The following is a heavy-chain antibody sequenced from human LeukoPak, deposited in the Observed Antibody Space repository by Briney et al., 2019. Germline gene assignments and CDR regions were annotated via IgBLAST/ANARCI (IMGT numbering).Heavy chain of an antibody. D-gene: IGHD2-2*01. CDR2: INPNSGGT. Sequence: GASVKVSCKASGYTLTGYYMHWVRQAPGQGLEWMGWINPNSGGTNYAQKFQGRVTMTRDTSISTAYMELSRLRSDDTAVYYCARYCSSTSCPDRAFDIWGQGTMVTVSS. CDR3: ARYCSSTSCPDRAFDI. V-gene: IGHV1-2*02. J-gene: IGHJ3*02. CDR1: GYTLTGYY.